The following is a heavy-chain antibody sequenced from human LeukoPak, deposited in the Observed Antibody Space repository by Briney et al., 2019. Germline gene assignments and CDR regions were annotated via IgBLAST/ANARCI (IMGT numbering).Heavy chain of an antibody. CDR3: AKGSGSRHDPFDI. V-gene: IGHV3-21*01. CDR2: ISSSSSYI. D-gene: IGHD1-26*01. J-gene: IGHJ3*02. Sequence: GGSLRLSCAASGFTFSSYWMNWVRQAPGKGLEWVSSISSSSSYIYYADSVKGRFTISRDNAKNSLYLQMNSLRAEDTAVYYCAKGSGSRHDPFDIWGQGTMVTVSS. CDR1: GFTFSSYW.